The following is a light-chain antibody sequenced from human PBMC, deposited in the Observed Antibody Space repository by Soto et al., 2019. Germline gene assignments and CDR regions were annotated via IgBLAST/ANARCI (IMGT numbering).Light chain of an antibody. Sequence: DIQMTQSPASLSASVGERVTITCRASQTIGKYLNWYQQKPGKAPTVLIYGASTLQSAVPSRFSGSGSGTDFTLTITSLQPEDFATYYCQQTYSTPRTVGQGTKVDIK. V-gene: IGKV1-39*01. CDR1: QTIGKY. CDR2: GAS. CDR3: QQTYSTPRT. J-gene: IGKJ1*01.